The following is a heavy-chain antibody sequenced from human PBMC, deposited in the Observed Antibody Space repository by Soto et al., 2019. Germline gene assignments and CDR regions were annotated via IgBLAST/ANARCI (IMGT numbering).Heavy chain of an antibody. CDR2: IWYDGSNK. Sequence: QVQLVESGGGVVQPGRSLRLSCATSGFTFSNYGMHWVRQAPGKGPEWVAIIWYDGSNKYYADSVKGRFTISRDNSKNTLYLQMNSLRAEDTAVYYCARVGNGWYFDYWGQGTLVTVSS. V-gene: IGHV3-33*01. J-gene: IGHJ4*02. CDR3: ARVGNGWYFDY. CDR1: GFTFSNYG. D-gene: IGHD6-19*01.